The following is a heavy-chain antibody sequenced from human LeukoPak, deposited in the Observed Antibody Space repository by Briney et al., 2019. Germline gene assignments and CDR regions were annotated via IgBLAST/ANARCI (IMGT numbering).Heavy chain of an antibody. CDR1: GDSVSRCY. Sequence: PSETLSLTCTVSGDSVSRCYWSWIRLPPGKGLEWIGYIYDTGDISYNPSLKSRDTMSVDTSRNQFSLKLSSVTAADTAVYYCARHIYGAYYYMDVWGKGTTVTVSS. J-gene: IGHJ6*03. CDR3: ARHIYGAYYYMDV. CDR2: IYDTGDI. V-gene: IGHV4-59*08. D-gene: IGHD3-10*01.